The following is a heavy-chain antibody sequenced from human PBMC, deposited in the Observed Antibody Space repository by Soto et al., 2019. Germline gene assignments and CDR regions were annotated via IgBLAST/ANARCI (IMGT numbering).Heavy chain of an antibody. Sequence: QVQLVESGGGVVQPGRSLRLSCAASGFTFSSYGMHWVRQAPGKGLEWVAVISYDGSNKYYADSVKGRFTISRDNSKNTLYLQMNSLRAEDTAVYYCAKDFGGGFGELSLDYWGQGTLVTVSS. CDR3: AKDFGGGFGELSLDY. CDR2: ISYDGSNK. V-gene: IGHV3-30*18. CDR1: GFTFSSYG. D-gene: IGHD3-10*01. J-gene: IGHJ4*02.